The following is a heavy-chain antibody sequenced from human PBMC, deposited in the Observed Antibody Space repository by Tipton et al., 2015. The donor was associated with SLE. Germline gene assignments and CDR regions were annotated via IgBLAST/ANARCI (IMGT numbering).Heavy chain of an antibody. Sequence: SLRLSCAASGFTFSSYGMHWVRQAPGKGLEWVAFIRYDGSNKYYADSVKGRFTISRDNSKNTLYLQMNSLRAEDTAVYYCAKDRGLIAAAGYFDYWGQGTLVTASS. V-gene: IGHV3-30*02. D-gene: IGHD6-13*01. CDR2: IRYDGSNK. CDR3: AKDRGLIAAAGYFDY. CDR1: GFTFSSYG. J-gene: IGHJ4*02.